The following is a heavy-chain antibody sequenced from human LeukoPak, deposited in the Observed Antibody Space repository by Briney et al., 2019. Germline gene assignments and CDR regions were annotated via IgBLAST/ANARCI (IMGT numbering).Heavy chain of an antibody. D-gene: IGHD3-10*01. CDR3: ARDRFGEFNFDY. CDR2: INPNSGGT. V-gene: IGHV1-2*06. CDR1: GYTFTGYY. J-gene: IGHJ4*02. Sequence: GASVKVSXRASGYTFTGYYMHWVRQAPGQGLEWMGRINPNSGGTNYAQKFQGRVTMTRDTPISTAYMELSRLRSDDTAVYYCARDRFGEFNFDYWGQGTLVTVSS.